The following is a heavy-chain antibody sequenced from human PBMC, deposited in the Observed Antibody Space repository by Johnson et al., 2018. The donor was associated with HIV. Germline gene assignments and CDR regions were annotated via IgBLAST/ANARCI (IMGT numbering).Heavy chain of an antibody. CDR1: GFTFSSYA. J-gene: IGHJ3*02. CDR3: AKDQGIEMAGYDGLDI. Sequence: QMQLVESGGGLVQPGRSLRLSCAASGFTFSSYAMHWVRQAPGKGLEWVSVIFSVGDVYYADSVKGRFTISRDNSKNMVYLQMNSLRAEDTAVYYCAKDQGIEMAGYDGLDIWGQGTMVTVSS. D-gene: IGHD5-24*01. CDR2: IFSVGDV. V-gene: IGHV3-NL1*01.